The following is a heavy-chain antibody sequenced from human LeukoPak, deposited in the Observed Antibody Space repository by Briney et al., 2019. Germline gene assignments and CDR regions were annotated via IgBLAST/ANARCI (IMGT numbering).Heavy chain of an antibody. CDR2: IFHSGST. V-gene: IGHV4-38-2*02. CDR1: GYSISSGFY. J-gene: IGHJ6*03. CDR3: ARTTEGGYTYDYFYYYYMDV. Sequence: SETLSLTCSVSGYSISSGFYWGWIRQPPGKGLEWIGSIFHSGSTYYNPSLKSRVTISVDTSKNQFSLKLSSVTAADTAVYYCARTTEGGYTYDYFYYYYMDVWGKGTTVTISS. D-gene: IGHD5-18*01.